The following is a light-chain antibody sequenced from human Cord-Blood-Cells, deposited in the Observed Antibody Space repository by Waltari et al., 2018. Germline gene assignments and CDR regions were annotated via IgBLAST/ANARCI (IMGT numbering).Light chain of an antibody. CDR1: SSNIGEGYD. CDR3: QSYDSSLSGYV. Sequence: QSVLTQPPSVSGAPGQRVTISCTGSSSNIGEGYDVTWYTQLPGTAPKLLIYGNSNRPSGVPDRFSGSKSGTSASLAITGLQAEDEADYYCQSYDSSLSGYVFGTGTKVTVL. CDR2: GNS. J-gene: IGLJ1*01. V-gene: IGLV1-40*01.